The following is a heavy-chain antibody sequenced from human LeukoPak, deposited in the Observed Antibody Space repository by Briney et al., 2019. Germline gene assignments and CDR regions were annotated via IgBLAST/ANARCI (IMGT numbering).Heavy chain of an antibody. V-gene: IGHV4-61*02. CDR2: IYTGGST. CDR3: ARDLIL. D-gene: IGHD2-8*01. J-gene: IGHJ4*02. CDR1: GGSISSGSYY. Sequence: SETLSLTCTVSGGSISSGSYYWSWIRPPAGKGLEWIGRIYTGGSTNYNPSLKSRVTISVDTSKTQFSLKLSSVTAADTAVYYCARDLILWGQGTLVTVSS.